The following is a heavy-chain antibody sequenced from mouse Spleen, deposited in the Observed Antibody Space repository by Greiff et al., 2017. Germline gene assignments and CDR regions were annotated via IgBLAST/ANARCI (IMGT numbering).Heavy chain of an antibody. V-gene: IGHV5-9-3*01. CDR1: GFTFSSYA. CDR2: ISSGGGNT. Sequence: EVQLVESGGGLVKLGGSLKLSCAASGFTFSSYAMSWVRQTPEKRLEWVATISSGGGNTYYPDSVKGRFTISRDNAKNTLYLQMSSLKSEDTAMYYCARHGSTVFDYWGQGTTLTVSS. D-gene: IGHD1-1*01. CDR3: ARHGSTVFDY. J-gene: IGHJ2*01.